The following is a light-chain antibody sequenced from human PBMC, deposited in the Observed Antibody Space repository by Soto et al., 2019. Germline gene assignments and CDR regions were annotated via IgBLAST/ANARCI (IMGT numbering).Light chain of an antibody. CDR3: QQYGSSPGT. CDR2: DIS. CDR1: QSVSSTY. Sequence: EIVLTQSPGTLSLSPGERATLFCRASQSVSSTYLAWYQQKPGQAPRLLIYDISRRATVIPDRFSGSGSGTDFTLTIIRLEPEDFAVYYCQQYGSSPGTFGHGNTLAIK. J-gene: IGKJ2*01. V-gene: IGKV3-20*01.